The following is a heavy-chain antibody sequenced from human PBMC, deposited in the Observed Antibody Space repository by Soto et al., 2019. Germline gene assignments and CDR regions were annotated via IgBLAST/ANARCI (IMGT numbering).Heavy chain of an antibody. CDR2: IYSTGTT. CDR3: AKDGRGSGSHYNSFGY. CDR1: GLTVGTNY. Sequence: EVQLVESGGGLIQPGGSLKLSCAASGLTVGTNYMSWVRQAPGKGLEWVSLIYSTGTTKYADSVKGRFTVSRDNAKNTLYLQMNSLRAEDTAVYYCAKDGRGSGSHYNSFGYWGQGTLVTVSS. V-gene: IGHV3-53*01. J-gene: IGHJ4*02. D-gene: IGHD3-10*01.